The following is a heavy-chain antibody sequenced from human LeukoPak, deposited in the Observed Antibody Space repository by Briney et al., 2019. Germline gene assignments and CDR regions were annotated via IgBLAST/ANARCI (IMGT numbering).Heavy chain of an antibody. D-gene: IGHD2-2*01. J-gene: IGHJ5*02. CDR1: GFTLSTYW. Sequence: PGGSLRLSCAASGFTLSTYWMHWVRQAPGKGLVWVSGINSDGSSTRYADSVKGRFTISRDNAKNSLYLQMNSLRGDDTAVYYCARGLVVNGFDPWGQGTLVTVSS. CDR3: ARGLVVNGFDP. V-gene: IGHV3-74*01. CDR2: INSDGSST.